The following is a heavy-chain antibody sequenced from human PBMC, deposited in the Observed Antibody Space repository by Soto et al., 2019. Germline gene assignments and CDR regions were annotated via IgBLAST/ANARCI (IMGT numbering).Heavy chain of an antibody. J-gene: IGHJ4*02. CDR1: GYSFTSYW. CDR3: ARLDDYYDSSGYLYRPPFTQG. Sequence: PGESLKISCKGSGYSFTSYWISWVRQMPGKGPEWMGRIDPSDSYTNYSPSFQGHVTISADKSISTAYLQWSSLKASDTVMYYCARLDDYYDSSGYLYRPPFTQGWGQGTLVTVSS. CDR2: IDPSDSYT. V-gene: IGHV5-10-1*01. D-gene: IGHD3-22*01.